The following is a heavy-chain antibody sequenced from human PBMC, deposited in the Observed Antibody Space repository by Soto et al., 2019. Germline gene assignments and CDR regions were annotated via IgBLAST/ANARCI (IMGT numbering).Heavy chain of an antibody. CDR2: ISWNSGSI. J-gene: IGHJ5*02. D-gene: IGHD2-15*01. CDR1: GFTFDDYA. V-gene: IGHV3-9*01. Sequence: EVQLVESGGGLVQPGRSLRLSCAASGFTFDDYAMHWVRQAPGKGLEWVSGISWNSGSIGYADSVKGRLTISRDNAKNSLYLQMNSLRAEDTALYYCAKAAGNNWFDTWGQGPLVTVSS. CDR3: AKAAGNNWFDT.